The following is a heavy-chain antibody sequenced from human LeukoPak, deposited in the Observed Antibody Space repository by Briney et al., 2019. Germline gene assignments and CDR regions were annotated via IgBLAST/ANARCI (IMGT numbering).Heavy chain of an antibody. V-gene: IGHV1-69*13. J-gene: IGHJ4*02. CDR1: GGTFSSYA. Sequence: SVKVSCKASGGTFSSYAISWVRQAPGQGLEWMGGIIPIFGTANYAQKFQGRVTITADESTSTAYMELSSLRSEDTAVYYCARVTSYGDYVTSNFDCWGQGTLVTVSS. D-gene: IGHD4-17*01. CDR3: ARVTSYGDYVTSNFDC. CDR2: IIPIFGTA.